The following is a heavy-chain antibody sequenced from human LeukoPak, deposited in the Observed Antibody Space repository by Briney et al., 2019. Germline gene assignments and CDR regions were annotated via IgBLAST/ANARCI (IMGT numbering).Heavy chain of an antibody. J-gene: IGHJ5*02. Sequence: SETLSLTCTVSGYSISSGYQWAWIRQSPGKGLEWIGSIYHSGSAHYNPSLKSRVTISVETSKNQFSLDMYSVTAADTAVYYCARDPRWLTPDCTSTSCYENYFDPWGQGTLVTVSS. V-gene: IGHV4-38-2*02. CDR1: GYSISSGYQ. CDR2: IYHSGSA. CDR3: ARDPRWLTPDCTSTSCYENYFDP. D-gene: IGHD2-2*01.